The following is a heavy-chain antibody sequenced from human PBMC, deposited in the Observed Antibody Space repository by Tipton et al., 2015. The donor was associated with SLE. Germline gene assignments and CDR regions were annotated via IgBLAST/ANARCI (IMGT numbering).Heavy chain of an antibody. J-gene: IGHJ1*01. V-gene: IGHV4-39*07. CDR2: IYHSGYT. CDR3: ARVESDDYSHY. D-gene: IGHD1-1*01. Sequence: TLSLTCTVSGDTTISSSQSYWGWIRQPPGKGLEWIAIIYHSGYTHYNPSLQSRVAISVDTSKNQFFLKLNSVTAADTAVYYCARVESDDYSHYWGQGTLVTVSS. CDR1: GDTTISSSQSY.